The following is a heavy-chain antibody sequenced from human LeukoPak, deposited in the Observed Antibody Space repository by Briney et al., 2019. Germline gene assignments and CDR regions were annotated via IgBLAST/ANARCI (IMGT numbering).Heavy chain of an antibody. J-gene: IGHJ4*02. Sequence: PGGSLRLSCAASGFTFSRYGMNWVRQAPGKGLEWVSVISGSGGSTFYADSVKGRFTIYRDNSKNTLYLQMNSLRAEDTAVYYCARGGYTYGAPFDYWGQGTLVTVSS. D-gene: IGHD5-18*01. V-gene: IGHV3-23*01. CDR3: ARGGYTYGAPFDY. CDR2: ISGSGGST. CDR1: GFTFSRYG.